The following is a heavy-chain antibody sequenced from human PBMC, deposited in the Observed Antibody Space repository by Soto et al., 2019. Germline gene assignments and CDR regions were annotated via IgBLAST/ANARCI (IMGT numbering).Heavy chain of an antibody. D-gene: IGHD1-7*01. CDR1: GFTFDDYT. Sequence: GGSLRLSCAASGFTFDDYTMHWVRQAPGKGLEWVSLISWDGGSTYYADSVKGRFTISRDNSKNSLYLQMNSLRTEDTALYYCAKDIFRGGTTYYYYGMDVWGQGTTVTVSS. J-gene: IGHJ6*02. CDR3: AKDIFRGGTTYYYYGMDV. V-gene: IGHV3-43*01. CDR2: ISWDGGST.